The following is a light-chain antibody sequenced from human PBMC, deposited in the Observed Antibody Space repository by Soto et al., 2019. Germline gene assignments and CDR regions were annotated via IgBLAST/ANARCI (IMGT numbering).Light chain of an antibody. Sequence: EIVFTQSPGTLTLSPGARATLSCRAIQSESNNYLSWYQQKPAQAPRLLIYGAATSATGSPARFSGSGSGTEFTLTISSRQSEEFSGYYCQHYNNRPPVTFGQGTKVDIK. J-gene: IGKJ1*01. V-gene: IGKV3-15*01. CDR1: QSESNN. CDR3: QHYNNRPPVT. CDR2: GAA.